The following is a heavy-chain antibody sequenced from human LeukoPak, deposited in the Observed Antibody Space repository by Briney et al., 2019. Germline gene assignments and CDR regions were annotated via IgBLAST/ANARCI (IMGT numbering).Heavy chain of an antibody. CDR3: AKARPMVRGAQGY. D-gene: IGHD3-10*01. V-gene: IGHV3-23*01. CDR1: GFTCSSYA. Sequence: GGLLRRSAAGSGFTCSSYARMRVRQAPGKGREGLSAVSGSGGSTYYADSVKGRFTISRDNSTNTLYLQMNSLRAEDTAVSYCAKARPMVRGAQGYWGQGTLVTVSS. J-gene: IGHJ4*02. CDR2: VSGSGGST.